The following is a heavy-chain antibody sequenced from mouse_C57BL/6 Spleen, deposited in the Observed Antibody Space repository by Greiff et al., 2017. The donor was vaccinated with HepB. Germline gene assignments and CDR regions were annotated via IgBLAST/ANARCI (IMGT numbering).Heavy chain of an antibody. CDR2: IYPRSGNT. V-gene: IGHV1-81*01. CDR3: ASPPPTFITTVVATGPSYFDY. CDR1: GYTFTSYG. Sequence: QVQLKESGAELARPGASVKLSCKASGYTFTSYGISWVKQRTGQGLEWIGEIYPRSGNTYYNEKFKGKATLTADKSSSTAYMELRSLTSEDSAVYFWASPPPTFITTVVATGPSYFDYWGQGTTLTVSS. D-gene: IGHD1-1*01. J-gene: IGHJ2*01.